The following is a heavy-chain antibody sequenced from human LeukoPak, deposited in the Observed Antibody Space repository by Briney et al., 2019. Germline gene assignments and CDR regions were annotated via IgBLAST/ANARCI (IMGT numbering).Heavy chain of an antibody. CDR1: GGTFSSYA. CDR2: IIPIYGTT. V-gene: IGHV1-69*06. Sequence: ASVKLSCKTSGGTFSSYAISWVRQPPAQGLEWMGGIIPIYGTTNNAQKFQGRVTITADKSTSTAYMELSSLRSEDTAVYYCARVPYSCSSTSCYGYYYYGMDVWGKGTTVTVSS. J-gene: IGHJ6*04. D-gene: IGHD2-2*01. CDR3: ARVPYSCSSTSCYGYYYYGMDV.